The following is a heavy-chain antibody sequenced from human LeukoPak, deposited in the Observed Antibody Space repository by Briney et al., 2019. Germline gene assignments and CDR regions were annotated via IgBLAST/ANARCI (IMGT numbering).Heavy chain of an antibody. CDR3: ARVYSSSWYGDPNWFDP. CDR1: GYTFTSYG. D-gene: IGHD6-13*01. V-gene: IGHV1-18*01. Sequence: ASVKVSCKASGYTFTSYGIIWVRQAPGQGLEWMGWISAYNGNTNYAQKLQGRVTMTTDTSTSTAYMELRSLRSDDTAVYYCARVYSSSWYGDPNWFDPWGQGTLVTVSS. J-gene: IGHJ5*02. CDR2: ISAYNGNT.